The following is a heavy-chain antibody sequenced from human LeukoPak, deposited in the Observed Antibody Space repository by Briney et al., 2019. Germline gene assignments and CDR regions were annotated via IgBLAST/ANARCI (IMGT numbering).Heavy chain of an antibody. V-gene: IGHV3-48*03. CDR2: ISSSGSTI. D-gene: IGHD3-22*01. CDR3: ARAGGPGYDSSGYYSD. J-gene: IGHJ4*02. CDR1: GFTFSSYE. Sequence: PGGSLRLSCAASGFTFSSYEMNWVRQAPGKGLEWVSYISSSGSTIYYADSVKGRFTISRDNSKNTLYLQMNSLRAEDTAVYYCARAGGPGYDSSGYYSDWGQGTLVTVSS.